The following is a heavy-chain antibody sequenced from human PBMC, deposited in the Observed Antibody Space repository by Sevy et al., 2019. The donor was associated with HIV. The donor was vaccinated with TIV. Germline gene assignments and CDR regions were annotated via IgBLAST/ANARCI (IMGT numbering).Heavy chain of an antibody. V-gene: IGHV4-59*08. CDR2: IYYNGHI. D-gene: IGHD1-26*01. CDR3: AGENAWGRGYS. J-gene: IGHJ4*02. CDR1: GGSITSLY. Sequence: SETLSLICTVSGGSITSLYWKWIRQPPGKGLEWIANIYYNGHINYNPSLKSRVTLSLDTSKNQFSLRLSSVTAADTAMYYCAGENAWGRGYSWGQGTLVTVSS.